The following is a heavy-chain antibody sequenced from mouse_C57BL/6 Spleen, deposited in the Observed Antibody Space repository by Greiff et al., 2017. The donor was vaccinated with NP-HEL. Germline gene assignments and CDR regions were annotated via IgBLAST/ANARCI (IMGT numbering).Heavy chain of an antibody. CDR1: GYSITSGYY. D-gene: IGHD1-1*01. CDR2: ISYDGSN. J-gene: IGHJ4*01. V-gene: IGHV3-6*01. Sequence: EVKLQESGPGLVKPSQSLSLTCSVTGYSITSGYYWNWIRQFPGNKLEWMGYISYDGSNNYNPSLKNRISITRDTSKNQFFLKLNSVTTEDTATYYCARGIYYYGSSHPGAMDYWGQGTSVTVSS. CDR3: ARGIYYYGSSHPGAMDY.